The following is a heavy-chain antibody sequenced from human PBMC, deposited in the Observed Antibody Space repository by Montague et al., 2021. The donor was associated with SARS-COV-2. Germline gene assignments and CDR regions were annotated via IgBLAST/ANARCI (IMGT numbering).Heavy chain of an antibody. CDR3: ASTYGGNLGYYYYYMDV. Sequence: TLSLTCTVSGGSISSGGYYWSWIRQHPGKGLEWIGYIYYSGSTYYNPSLKSRVTISVDTSKNQFSLKLSSVTAAHTAVYYCASTYGGNLGYYYYYMDVWGKGTTVTVSS. J-gene: IGHJ6*03. CDR1: GGSISSGGYY. CDR2: IYYSGST. V-gene: IGHV4-31*03. D-gene: IGHD4-23*01.